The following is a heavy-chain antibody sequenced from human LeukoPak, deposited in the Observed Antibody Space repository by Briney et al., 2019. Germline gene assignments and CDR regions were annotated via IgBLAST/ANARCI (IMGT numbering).Heavy chain of an antibody. CDR3: ARDLNTMVRGAPSNWFDP. V-gene: IGHV4-59*01. J-gene: IGHJ5*02. CDR1: GGSISSYY. Sequence: PSETLSLTCTVSGGSISSYYWSWIRQPPGKGLEWIGYIYYSGSTNYNPSLKSRVTISVDTSKNQFSLKLSSVTAADTAVYYCARDLNTMVRGAPSNWFDPWGQGTLVTVSS. D-gene: IGHD3-10*01. CDR2: IYYSGST.